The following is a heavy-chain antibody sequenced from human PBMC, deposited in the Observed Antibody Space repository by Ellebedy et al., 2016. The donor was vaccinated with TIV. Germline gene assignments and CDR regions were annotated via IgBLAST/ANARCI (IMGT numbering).Heavy chain of an antibody. J-gene: IGHJ6*02. CDR1: GFTFSSYW. Sequence: GESLKISCAASGFTFSSYWMSWVRQAPGKGLEWVANIKQDGSEKYYVDSVKGRFTISRDNAKNSLYLQMNSLRAEDTAVYYCAREKDNCSGGSCYSPGMDVWGQGTTVTVSS. CDR2: IKQDGSEK. CDR3: AREKDNCSGGSCYSPGMDV. V-gene: IGHV3-7*04. D-gene: IGHD2-15*01.